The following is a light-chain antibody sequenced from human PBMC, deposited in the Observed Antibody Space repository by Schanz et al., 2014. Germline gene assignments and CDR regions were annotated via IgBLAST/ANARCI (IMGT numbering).Light chain of an antibody. J-gene: IGLJ1*01. V-gene: IGLV1-40*01. CDR3: CSYAGSPYV. CDR2: GNS. Sequence: QSVLTQPPSVSGAPGQRVTISCTGSSSNIGAGYDVHWYQQLPGTAPKLLIYGNSNRPSGVPDRFSGSKSGTSASLAITGLQAEDEADYYCCSYAGSPYVFGTGTKLTVL. CDR1: SSNIGAGYD.